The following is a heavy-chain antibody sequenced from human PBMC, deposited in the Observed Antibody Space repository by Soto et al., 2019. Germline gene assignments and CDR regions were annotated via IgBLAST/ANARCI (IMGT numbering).Heavy chain of an antibody. CDR2: IYYSGSI. D-gene: IGHD3-10*01. J-gene: IGHJ4*02. Sequence: SETLSLTCTVSGGSISSYYWSWIRQPPGKGLEWIGYIYYSGSINYNPSLKSRVTISVDTSKDQFSLKLSSVTAADTAVYYCARAQGSGFLVSWGQGTLVTVSS. CDR1: GGSISSYY. V-gene: IGHV4-59*08. CDR3: ARAQGSGFLVS.